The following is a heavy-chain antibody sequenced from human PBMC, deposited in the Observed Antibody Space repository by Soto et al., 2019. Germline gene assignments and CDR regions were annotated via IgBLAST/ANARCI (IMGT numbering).Heavy chain of an antibody. V-gene: IGHV3-7*01. Sequence: GGSLRLSCAASGFTFSSYWMSWVRQAPGKGLEWVANIKQDGSEKYYLDSVKGRFTISRDNANNSLYLQMNGRRAEDTAVYYCATSRTSDYPGQGTLVTVSS. CDR1: GFTFSSYW. D-gene: IGHD6-13*01. CDR3: ATSRTSDY. J-gene: IGHJ4*02. CDR2: IKQDGSEK.